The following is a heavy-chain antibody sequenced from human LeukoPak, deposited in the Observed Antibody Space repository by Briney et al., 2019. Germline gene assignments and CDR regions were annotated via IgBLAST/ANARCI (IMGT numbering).Heavy chain of an antibody. V-gene: IGHV4-59*01. CDR2: IYYSGST. D-gene: IGHD6-13*01. J-gene: IGHJ5*02. CDR1: GGSISSYY. Sequence: KPSETLSLTRTVSGGSISSYYWSWIRQPPGKGLEWIGYIYYSGSTNYNPSLKSRVTISVDTSKNQFSLKLSSVTAADTAVYYCAREYSSSSPFDPWGQGTLVTVSS. CDR3: AREYSSSSPFDP.